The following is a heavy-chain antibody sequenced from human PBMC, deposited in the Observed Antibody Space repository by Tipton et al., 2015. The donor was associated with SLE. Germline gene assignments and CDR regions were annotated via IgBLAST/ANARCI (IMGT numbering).Heavy chain of an antibody. CDR2: IYYSGTA. Sequence: TLSLTCTVSGGSMNNYYWNWIRQPPGKEPEWIGNIYYSGTAYYNPSLKRRVSISVDTSKNQFSLRLNSVTAADTAVYYCARDPVDRGAFDIWGQGTMVTVSS. J-gene: IGHJ3*02. D-gene: IGHD5-12*01. CDR1: GGSMNNYY. V-gene: IGHV4-59*12. CDR3: ARDPVDRGAFDI.